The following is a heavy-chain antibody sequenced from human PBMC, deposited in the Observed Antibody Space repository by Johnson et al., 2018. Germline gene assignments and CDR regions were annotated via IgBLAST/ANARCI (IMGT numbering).Heavy chain of an antibody. V-gene: IGHV3-9*01. Sequence: VQLVQSGGGLVQPGRSLRLSCAASGFTFDDYAMHWVRQAPGKGLAWVSGIRWNSGSIGYADSVKGRFTITRDNAKNSLYLQMNSLRAEDTAVDYCAKANAGSHTHGQAFDIWGKGTMVTVSS. J-gene: IGHJ3*02. CDR2: IRWNSGSI. CDR3: AKANAGSHTHGQAFDI. CDR1: GFTFDDYA. D-gene: IGHD1-26*01.